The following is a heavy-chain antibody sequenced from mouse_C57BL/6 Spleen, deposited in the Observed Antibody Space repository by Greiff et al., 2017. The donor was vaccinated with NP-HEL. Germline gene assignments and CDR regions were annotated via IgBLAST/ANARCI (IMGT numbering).Heavy chain of an antibody. CDR1: GFNIKDYY. Sequence: VQLQQPGAELVRPGASVKLSCTASGFNIKDYYMHWVKQRPEQGLEWIGRIDPEDGDTEYAPKFQGKATMTADTSSNTAYLQLSSLTSEDTAVYYCTTDDYDRDYYAMDYWGQGTSVTVSS. D-gene: IGHD2-4*01. J-gene: IGHJ4*01. CDR2: IDPEDGDT. V-gene: IGHV14-1*01. CDR3: TTDDYDRDYYAMDY.